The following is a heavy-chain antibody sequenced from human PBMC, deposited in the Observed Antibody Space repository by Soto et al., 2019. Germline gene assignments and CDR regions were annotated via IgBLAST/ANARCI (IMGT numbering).Heavy chain of an antibody. V-gene: IGHV1-58*01. CDR2: IGVGSGNR. J-gene: IGHJ4*02. CDR3: AALGVNFDH. CDR1: GFTFTSSA. Sequence: SVKVSCKASGFTFTSSAVQWVRQARGQRLEWIGWIGVGSGNRHYAQKFQERVTITRDMSTNTAHMELSSLRSEDTAVYYCAALGVNFDHWGQGTLVTVSS. D-gene: IGHD2-8*01.